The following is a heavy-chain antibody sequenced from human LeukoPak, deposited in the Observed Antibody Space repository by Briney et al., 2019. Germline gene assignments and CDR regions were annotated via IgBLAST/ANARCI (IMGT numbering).Heavy chain of an antibody. Sequence: PSETLSLTCAVYGGSFSGYYWSWIRQPPGKGLEWIGEINHSGSTNYNPSLKSRVTISVDTSKNQFSLKLSSVTAADAAVYYCAGGGSYYYYGMDVWGQGTTVTVSS. CDR1: GGSFSGYY. V-gene: IGHV4-34*01. CDR2: INHSGST. J-gene: IGHJ6*02. D-gene: IGHD1-26*01. CDR3: AGGGSYYYYGMDV.